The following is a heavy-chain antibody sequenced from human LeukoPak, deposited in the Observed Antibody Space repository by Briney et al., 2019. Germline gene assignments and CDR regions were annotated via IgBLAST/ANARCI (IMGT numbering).Heavy chain of an antibody. Sequence: SETLSLTCAVSGGSINNPNWWSWVRQPPGKGLEWIGEIFYTGSTNYNPSLKSRLTISIDKSDSQFSLKLTSVTAADTAVYYCARGRSNYYGMDVWGQGTTVTVSS. D-gene: IGHD1-26*01. CDR3: ARGRSNYYGMDV. J-gene: IGHJ6*02. CDR2: IFYTGST. V-gene: IGHV4-4*02. CDR1: GGSINNPNW.